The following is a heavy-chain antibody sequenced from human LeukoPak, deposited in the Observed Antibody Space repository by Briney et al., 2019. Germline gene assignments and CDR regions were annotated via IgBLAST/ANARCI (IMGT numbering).Heavy chain of an antibody. CDR3: ARHVGKWGWDY. Sequence: SQTLSLTCVISGDSVSSNSAAWSWLRQSPSRGLEWLGRTYFRSKWYNYYAVSVKSRIAINGDTSKNQFSLLLYSVTPEDTAVYYCARHVGKWGWDYWGQGTLVTVSS. D-gene: IGHD3-16*01. CDR2: TYFRSKWYN. J-gene: IGHJ4*02. V-gene: IGHV6-1*01. CDR1: GDSVSSNSAA.